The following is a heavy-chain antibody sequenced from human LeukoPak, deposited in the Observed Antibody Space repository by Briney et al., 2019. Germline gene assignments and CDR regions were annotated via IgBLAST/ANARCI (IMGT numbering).Heavy chain of an antibody. V-gene: IGHV3-69-1*01. CDR1: GFTVSSNY. CDR3: ARSSRELGGYAPWEHMPPFDY. CDR2: ISSSSTI. D-gene: IGHD1-7*01. Sequence: PGGSLRLSCAASGFTVSSNYMSWVRQAPGKGLEWVSYISSSSTIYYADSVKGRFTISRDNAKNSLYLQMNSLRAEDTAVYYCARSSRELGGYAPWEHMPPFDYWGQGTLVTVSS. J-gene: IGHJ4*02.